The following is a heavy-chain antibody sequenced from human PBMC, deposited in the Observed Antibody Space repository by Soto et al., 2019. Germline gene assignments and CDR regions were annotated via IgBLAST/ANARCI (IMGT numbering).Heavy chain of an antibody. Sequence: SVKVSCKSSGGTFSSYAISWVRHAPGQGLEWMGGIIPIFGTANYAQKFQGRVTITADESTSTAYVELSSLRSEDTAVYYCARAGYSGYDSGYYYGMDVWGQGTTVTVSS. D-gene: IGHD5-12*01. J-gene: IGHJ6*02. CDR2: IIPIFGTA. CDR1: GGTFSSYA. V-gene: IGHV1-69*13. CDR3: ARAGYSGYDSGYYYGMDV.